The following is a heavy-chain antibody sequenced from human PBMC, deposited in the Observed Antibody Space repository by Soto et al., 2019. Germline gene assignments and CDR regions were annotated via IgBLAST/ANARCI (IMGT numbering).Heavy chain of an antibody. J-gene: IGHJ3*02. CDR1: GGSISSSQW. CDR2: IYHSGGT. D-gene: IGHD1-26*01. CDR3: ATREGLPDPFDI. Sequence: QVQLQESGPGLVKPSGTLSLTCAVSGGSISSSQWWGWVRQSPGRGLEWIGEIYHSGGTNYNPSLYSRVTVSLDKSKNQFSLKLTSVTAADTAIYYCATREGLPDPFDIWGHGTMVTVSS. V-gene: IGHV4-4*02.